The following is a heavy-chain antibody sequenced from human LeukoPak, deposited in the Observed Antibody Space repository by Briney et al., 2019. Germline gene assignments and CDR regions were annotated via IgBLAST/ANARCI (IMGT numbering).Heavy chain of an antibody. J-gene: IGHJ6*02. CDR3: ARDTRDFWSGYYYGMDV. V-gene: IGHV3-33*01. CDR2: IWYDGSNK. D-gene: IGHD3-3*01. CDR1: GFSFSSYG. Sequence: GGSLRLSCAASGFSFSSYGMHWVRQAPVKGLEWVAVIWYDGSNKYYADSVKGRFTISRDNSKKTLNLQMNSLRAEDTAVYYCARDTRDFWSGYYYGMDVWGQGTTVTVSS.